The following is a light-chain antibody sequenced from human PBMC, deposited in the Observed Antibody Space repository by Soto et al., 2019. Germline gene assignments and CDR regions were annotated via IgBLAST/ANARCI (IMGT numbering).Light chain of an antibody. CDR2: DAS. V-gene: IGKV1-5*01. J-gene: IGKJ2*02. Sequence: DIQMTQSPSTLSAFVGDRVTITCRASQSISIWLAWYQQKPGKAPKLLIYDASSLESGGPSRFRGSGSGTECTLTISSLQPDDFATYYCQQYNPYSGCTFGQGTKLEIK. CDR1: QSISIW. CDR3: QQYNPYSGCT.